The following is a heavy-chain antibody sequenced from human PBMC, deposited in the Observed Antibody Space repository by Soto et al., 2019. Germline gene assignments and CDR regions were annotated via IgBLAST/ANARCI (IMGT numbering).Heavy chain of an antibody. CDR2: IYYSGST. CDR3: ARDNGVGAFDI. D-gene: IGHD1-26*01. Sequence: QVQLQESGPGLVKPSETLSLTCTVSGGSISSFYWSWIRQTPGKGLEWIGYIYYSGSTNYNPSLKSRVSTSVDTSKNQFSLKLSSVTAADTAVYFCARDNGVGAFDIWGQGTTVTVSS. J-gene: IGHJ3*02. CDR1: GGSISSFY. V-gene: IGHV4-59*01.